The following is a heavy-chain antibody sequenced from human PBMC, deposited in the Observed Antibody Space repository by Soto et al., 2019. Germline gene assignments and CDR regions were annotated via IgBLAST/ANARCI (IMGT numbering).Heavy chain of an antibody. CDR1: GGSISSGGYY. J-gene: IGHJ6*02. Sequence: PSETLSLTCTVSGGSISSGGYYWSWIRQHPGKGLEWIGYIYYSGSTYYNPSLKSRVTISVDTSKNQFSLKLSSVTAADTAVYYCARDRKDYYYYGMDVWGQGTTVTVS. V-gene: IGHV4-31*03. CDR3: ARDRKDYYYYGMDV. CDR2: IYYSGST.